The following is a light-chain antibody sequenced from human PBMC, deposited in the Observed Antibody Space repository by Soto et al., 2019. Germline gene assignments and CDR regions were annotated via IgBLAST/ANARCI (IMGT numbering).Light chain of an antibody. V-gene: IGLV1-47*01. J-gene: IGLJ2*01. CDR3: AAWDDSLRVL. CDR1: SSNIGSNY. CDR2: RNN. Sequence: QSVLTQPPSASGTPGQRVTISCSGSSSNIGSNYVYWYQQLPGTAPKLLIYRNNQRPSGVPDRFSGSKSGTSASLAISGLRSEDEADYYCAAWDDSLRVLFGGGTTLTVL.